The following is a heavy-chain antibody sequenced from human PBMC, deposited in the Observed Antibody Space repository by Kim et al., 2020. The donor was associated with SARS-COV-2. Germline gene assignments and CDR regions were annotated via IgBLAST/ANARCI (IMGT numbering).Heavy chain of an antibody. CDR3: ARGMDVDY. J-gene: IGHJ4*02. CDR2: IYYSGST. D-gene: IGHD2-8*01. V-gene: IGHV4-39*01. CDR1: GGSISSSSYY. Sequence: SETLSLTCTVSGGSISSSSYYWGWIRQPPGQGLEWIGSIYYSGSTYYNPSLKSRVTISVNTSKNQFSLKLSSVTAADTAVYYCARGMDVDYWGQGTLDTVSS.